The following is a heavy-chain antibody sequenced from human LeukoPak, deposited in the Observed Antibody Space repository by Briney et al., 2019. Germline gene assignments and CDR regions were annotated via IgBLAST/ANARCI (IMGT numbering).Heavy chain of an antibody. CDR1: GFTFSTYW. D-gene: IGHD4-23*01. J-gene: IGHJ4*02. V-gene: IGHV3-74*03. Sequence: GGSLRLACAASGFTFSTYWMHWVRQAPGKGLVWVSRIKSDGSSIMYADSVRGRFTISRDNAKNTLYLQMNSLRAEDTAVYYCARDLDYGGRSNFDHWGQGTLVIVSS. CDR3: ARDLDYGGRSNFDH. CDR2: IKSDGSSI.